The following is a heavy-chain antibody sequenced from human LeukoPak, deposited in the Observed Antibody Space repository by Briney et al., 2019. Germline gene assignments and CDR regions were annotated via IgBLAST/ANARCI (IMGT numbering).Heavy chain of an antibody. CDR3: AKGAFKQLAPTWFDP. CDR1: GFTFSSYA. J-gene: IGHJ5*02. Sequence: PGGSLRLSCAASGFTFSSYAMNWVRQTPGKGLEWVSSISGSGGSTYYADSVKGRFTISRDNSKNTLYLQMNSLRAEDTAVYYCAKGAFKQLAPTWFDPWGQGTLVTVSS. CDR2: ISGSGGST. D-gene: IGHD6-6*01. V-gene: IGHV3-23*01.